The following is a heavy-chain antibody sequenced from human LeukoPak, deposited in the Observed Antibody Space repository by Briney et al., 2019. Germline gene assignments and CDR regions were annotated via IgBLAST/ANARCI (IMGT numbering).Heavy chain of an antibody. V-gene: IGHV3-23*01. CDR3: ARVSALRSSGWFGVFDF. Sequence: PGGSLRLSCAASGCTFTYFTMTWVRQAPGPGLEWVSGISGSDSSTYSADSVKGRFTISRDDSQNTLYLHMNSLRAEDTAIYYCARVSALRSSGWFGVFDFWGQGTQVTVSS. CDR1: GCTFTYFT. J-gene: IGHJ4*02. D-gene: IGHD6-19*01. CDR2: ISGSDSST.